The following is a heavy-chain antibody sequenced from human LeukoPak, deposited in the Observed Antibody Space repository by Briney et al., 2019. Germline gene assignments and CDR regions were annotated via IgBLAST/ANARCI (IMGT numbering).Heavy chain of an antibody. D-gene: IGHD3-22*01. CDR2: ISYDGSNK. Sequence: GGSLRLSCAASGFTFSSYGMHWVRQAPGKGLEWVAVISYDGSNKYYADSVKGRFTISRDNSKNTLYLQMNSLRAEDTAVYYCAKFPHYYKSRGYYANWGKEPRVPVSS. CDR1: GFTFSSYG. CDR3: AKFPHYYKSRGYYAN. J-gene: IGHJ4*02. V-gene: IGHV3-30*18.